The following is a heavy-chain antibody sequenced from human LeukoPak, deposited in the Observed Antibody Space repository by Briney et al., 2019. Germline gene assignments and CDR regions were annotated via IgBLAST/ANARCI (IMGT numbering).Heavy chain of an antibody. Sequence: GGSLRLSCAASGFTFSSYAMSWVRQAPGKGLEGVSAISGSGGSTYYADSFKGRFTISRDNSKNTLYLQMNSLRAEDTAVYYCAKVRVEMATGYFDYWGQGTLVTVSS. CDR1: GFTFSSYA. D-gene: IGHD5-24*01. CDR2: ISGSGGST. CDR3: AKVRVEMATGYFDY. J-gene: IGHJ4*02. V-gene: IGHV3-23*01.